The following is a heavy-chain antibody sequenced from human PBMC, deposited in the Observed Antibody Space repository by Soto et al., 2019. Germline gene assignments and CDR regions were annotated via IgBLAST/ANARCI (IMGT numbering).Heavy chain of an antibody. J-gene: IGHJ4*02. CDR3: AINYGSGSTHFDN. Sequence: QVQLVQSGAEVKTPGSSVKVSCTASGDTFNFYTLSWVRQAPGQGLEWMGRIIPMLGMSNYAQKLQGRVTMIADKSTTTVYMVLSGLRSEDTGLYECAINYGSGSTHFDNWGQGTRVTVSS. D-gene: IGHD3-10*01. CDR2: IIPMLGMS. CDR1: GDTFNFYT. V-gene: IGHV1-69*02.